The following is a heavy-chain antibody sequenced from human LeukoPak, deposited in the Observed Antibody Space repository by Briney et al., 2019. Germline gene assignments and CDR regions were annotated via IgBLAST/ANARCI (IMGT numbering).Heavy chain of an antibody. CDR3: ARDLGYDSSGYSAFDI. Sequence: SETLSLTCTVSDGSISSYYWSWIRQPAGKGLEWIGRIYTSGSTNYNPSLKSRVTMSVDTSKNQFSLKLSSVTAADTAVYYCARDLGYDSSGYSAFDIWGQGTMVTVSS. CDR1: DGSISSYY. V-gene: IGHV4-4*07. D-gene: IGHD3-22*01. J-gene: IGHJ3*02. CDR2: IYTSGST.